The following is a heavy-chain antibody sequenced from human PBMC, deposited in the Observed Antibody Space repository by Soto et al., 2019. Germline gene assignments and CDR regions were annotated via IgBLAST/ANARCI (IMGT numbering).Heavy chain of an antibody. Sequence: TLSLTCTVSGGSISSYYWSWIRQPAGKGLEWIGRIYTSGSTNYNPSLKSRVTMSVDTSKNQFSLKLSSVTAADTAVYYCASQDLSSSWYNYFDYWGQGTLVTVSS. CDR2: IYTSGST. V-gene: IGHV4-4*07. CDR1: GGSISSYY. CDR3: ASQDLSSSWYNYFDY. D-gene: IGHD6-13*01. J-gene: IGHJ4*02.